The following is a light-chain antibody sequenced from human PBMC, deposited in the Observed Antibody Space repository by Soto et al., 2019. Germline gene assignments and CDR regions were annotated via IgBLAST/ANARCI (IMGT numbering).Light chain of an antibody. J-gene: IGKJ1*01. CDR3: QQYNYWRLP. CDR1: QSVSNNY. V-gene: IGKV3-20*01. CDR2: GAS. Sequence: ELVLTQSPGTLSLSPGERATLSCRASQSVSNNYLAWYQQKPGQAPRLLIYGASNRATGIPDRFSGSGSGTDFTLTISKLEPEDVAVYYSQQYNYWRLPVGQGTKVDI.